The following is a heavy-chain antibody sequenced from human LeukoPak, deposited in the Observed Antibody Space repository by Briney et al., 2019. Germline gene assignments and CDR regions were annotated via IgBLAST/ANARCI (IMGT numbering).Heavy chain of an antibody. CDR2: IFYSGST. CDR3: ASSMVRGVIAFDY. D-gene: IGHD3-10*01. J-gene: IGHJ4*02. Sequence: SQTQSLTCTVSGGSISSGGYYWSWIRQHPGKGLEWIGYIFYSGSTDYNPSLKSRVIISVDTSKNQFSLKLSSVTAADTAVYYCASSMVRGVIAFDYWGQGTLVTVSS. V-gene: IGHV4-31*03. CDR1: GGSISSGGYY.